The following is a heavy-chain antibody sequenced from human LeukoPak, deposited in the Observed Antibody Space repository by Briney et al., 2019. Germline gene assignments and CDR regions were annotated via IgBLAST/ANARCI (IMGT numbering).Heavy chain of an antibody. V-gene: IGHV4-4*07. D-gene: IGHD2-2*01. CDR3: ARDGGIVVPTAPAVFDV. CDR2: MYNSEST. J-gene: IGHJ3*01. CDR1: GGSISSYY. Sequence: SETLSPTCTVSGGSISSYYWSWIRQPAGKGLEWIGRMYNSESTNYNPSLKSRVIMSVDTSKNQFSLKLSSVNAADTAVYYCARDGGIVVPTAPAVFDVWGQGRMVTVS.